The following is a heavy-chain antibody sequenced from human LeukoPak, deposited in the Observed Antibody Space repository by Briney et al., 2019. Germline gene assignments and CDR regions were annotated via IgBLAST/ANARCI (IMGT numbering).Heavy chain of an antibody. V-gene: IGHV3-9*01. J-gene: IGHJ4*02. CDR3: AKGGYGSGSYYFDY. Sequence: PGGSLRLSCAASGFTFDDYAMHWVRQAPGKGLEWVSGISWNSGSIGYADSVKGRFTISRDNSKNTLYLQMNSLRAEDTAVYYCAKGGYGSGSYYFDYWGQGTLVTVSS. D-gene: IGHD3-10*01. CDR1: GFTFDDYA. CDR2: ISWNSGSI.